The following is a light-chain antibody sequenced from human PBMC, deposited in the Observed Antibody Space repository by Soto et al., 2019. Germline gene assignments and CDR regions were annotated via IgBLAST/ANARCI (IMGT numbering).Light chain of an antibody. Sequence: DIQMTQSPSSLAASVGDRLTLTCRASRNVSIYLNWYQHKPGKGPTLLIHATSNLQIGVPSRFSGSGSGTEFTLTISSLEPEDFGTYYCQQSYKMPSFGQGTRLEN. CDR2: ATS. CDR3: QQSYKMPS. V-gene: IGKV1-39*01. CDR1: RNVSIY. J-gene: IGKJ5*01.